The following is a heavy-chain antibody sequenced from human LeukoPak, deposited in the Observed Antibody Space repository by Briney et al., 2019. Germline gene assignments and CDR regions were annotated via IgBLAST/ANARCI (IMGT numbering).Heavy chain of an antibody. J-gene: IGHJ2*01. Sequence: ASVKVSCKASGYTFTSYAMNWVRQAPGQGLEWMGWINPNSGGTNYAQKFQGRVTMTRDKSISTAYMELSRLRSDDTAVYYCARDDYDGSHWYFDLWGRGTLVTVSS. CDR1: GYTFTSYA. CDR3: ARDDYDGSHWYFDL. V-gene: IGHV1-2*02. D-gene: IGHD4-23*01. CDR2: INPNSGGT.